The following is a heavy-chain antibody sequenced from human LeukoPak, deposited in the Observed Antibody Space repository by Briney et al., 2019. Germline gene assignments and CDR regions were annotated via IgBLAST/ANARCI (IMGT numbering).Heavy chain of an antibody. D-gene: IGHD5/OR15-5a*01. Sequence: GRSQRLSWAPAGLTFSSYAMHWVRHAPGKGREWVAVISYDGSNKYYADSVKGRSTISRHNSNNTLYLKMNSMRAEATAVYYCTGDLSTRANYGMDVWGKGTTVTVSS. V-gene: IGHV3-30*04. CDR3: TGDLSTRANYGMDV. J-gene: IGHJ6*04. CDR2: ISYDGSNK. CDR1: GLTFSSYA.